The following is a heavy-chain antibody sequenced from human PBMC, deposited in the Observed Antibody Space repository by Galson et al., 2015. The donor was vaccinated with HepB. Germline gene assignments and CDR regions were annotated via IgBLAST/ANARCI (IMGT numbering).Heavy chain of an antibody. CDR3: AKEVGDYADY. CDR2: ISYDGSNK. D-gene: IGHD4-17*01. J-gene: IGHJ4*02. Sequence: SLRLSCAASGFTFSSYGMHWVRQAPGKGLEWVAVISYDGSNKYYADSVKGRFTISRDNSKNTLYLQMNSLRAEDTAVYYCAKEVGDYADYWGQGTLVTVSS. CDR1: GFTFSSYG. V-gene: IGHV3-30*18.